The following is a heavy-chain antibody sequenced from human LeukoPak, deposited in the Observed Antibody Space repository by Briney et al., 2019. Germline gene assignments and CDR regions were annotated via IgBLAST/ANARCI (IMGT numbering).Heavy chain of an antibody. D-gene: IGHD4-17*01. CDR3: AKGRTDYGQYGDFDY. CDR2: ISGSGGST. Sequence: GGSLRLSCAASGFTFSSYAMSWVRQAPGKGLEWVSAISGSGGSTNYADSVKGRFTISRDNSKNTLYLQMNSLRAEDTAVYYCAKGRTDYGQYGDFDYWGQGTLVTVSA. J-gene: IGHJ4*02. CDR1: GFTFSSYA. V-gene: IGHV3-23*01.